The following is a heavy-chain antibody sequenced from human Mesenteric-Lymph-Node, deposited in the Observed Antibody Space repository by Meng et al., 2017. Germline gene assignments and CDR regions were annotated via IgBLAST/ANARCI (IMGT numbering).Heavy chain of an antibody. CDR3: ARGVDY. CDR1: GFTFSDYW. J-gene: IGHJ4*02. CDR2: VTQDANEK. V-gene: IGHV3-7*01. Sequence: GGSLRLSCVASGFTFSDYWINWVRQAPGKGLEWVATVTQDANEKYYVDSVKGRFTISRDNAKNSLYLQMNSLRAEDTAIYYCARGVDYWGQGTLVTVSS.